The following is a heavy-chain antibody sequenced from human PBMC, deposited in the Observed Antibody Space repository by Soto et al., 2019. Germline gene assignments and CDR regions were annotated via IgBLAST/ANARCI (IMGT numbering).Heavy chain of an antibody. V-gene: IGHV3-23*01. CDR1: GFTFSNHA. J-gene: IGHJ6*03. D-gene: IGHD3-10*01. Sequence: GGSLRLSCAASGFTFSNHAMNWVRQAPGKGLEWVSSISGRGRSTYYADSVKGRFTISRDNSQSTLYLQMNSLRAEDTAIYYCAKDQRLWVGELFEDYMDVWGKGTTVTVSS. CDR3: AKDQRLWVGELFEDYMDV. CDR2: ISGRGRST.